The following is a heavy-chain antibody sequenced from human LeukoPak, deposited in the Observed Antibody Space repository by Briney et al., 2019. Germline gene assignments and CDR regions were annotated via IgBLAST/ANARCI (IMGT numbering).Heavy chain of an antibody. CDR2: IYYSGST. V-gene: IGHV4-59*01. CDR1: GVSINTYY. D-gene: IGHD6-19*01. Sequence: SETLSLTCTVSGVSINTYYWSWIRQPPGKGLEWIGYIYYSGSTNYNPSLKSRVTISVDTSKNQFSLKLSSVTAADTAVYYCARGQWLVPLSGWFDPWGQGTLVTVSS. CDR3: ARGQWLVPLSGWFDP. J-gene: IGHJ5*02.